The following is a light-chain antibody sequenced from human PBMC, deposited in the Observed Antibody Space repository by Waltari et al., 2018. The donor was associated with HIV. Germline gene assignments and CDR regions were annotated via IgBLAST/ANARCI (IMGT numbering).Light chain of an antibody. J-gene: IGKJ2*01. CDR3: QQYGSSPPYT. V-gene: IGKV3-20*01. CDR1: QRVSSSY. CDR2: GAS. Sequence: EFVLTQSPGTLSLSPGERATLSCRASQRVSSSYLAWYQQKPGQAPRLLIYGASTRATGIPDRFSGSGSGTDFTLTISRLEPEDFAVYYCQQYGSSPPYTFGQGTKLEIK.